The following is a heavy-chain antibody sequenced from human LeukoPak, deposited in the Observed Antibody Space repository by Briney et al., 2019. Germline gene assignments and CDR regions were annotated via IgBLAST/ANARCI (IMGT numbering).Heavy chain of an antibody. J-gene: IGHJ4*02. CDR3: ARLNREGGGVDYYDSSGYNY. D-gene: IGHD3-22*01. V-gene: IGHV4-39*01. CDR1: GGSISSSSYY. Sequence: SETLSLTCTVSGGSISSSSYYWGWIRQPPGKGLEWIGSIYYSGSTYYNPSLKSRVTISVDTSKNQFSLKLSSVTAADTAVYYCARLNREGGGVDYYDSSGYNYWGQGTLVTVSS. CDR2: IYYSGST.